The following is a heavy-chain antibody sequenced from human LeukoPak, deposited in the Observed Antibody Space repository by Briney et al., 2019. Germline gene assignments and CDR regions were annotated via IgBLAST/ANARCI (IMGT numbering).Heavy chain of an antibody. J-gene: IGHJ4*02. CDR3: ARGKRDYGDLFDY. D-gene: IGHD4-17*01. CDR1: GFTVSSNY. V-gene: IGHV3-53*01. Sequence: PGGSLRLSCAASGFTVSSNYMSWVRQAPGKGLAWVSVIYSGGSSYYADSVKGRFTISRDNSKNTLYLHMNSLRADDTAVYYCARGKRDYGDLFDYWGQGTLVTVSS. CDR2: IYSGGSS.